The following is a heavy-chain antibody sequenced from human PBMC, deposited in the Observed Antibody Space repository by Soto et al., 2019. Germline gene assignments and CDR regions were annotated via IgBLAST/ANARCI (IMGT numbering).Heavy chain of an antibody. V-gene: IGHV4-31*03. CDR1: GGSISSDGYY. CDR2: IYYSGST. Sequence: QVQLQESGPGLVKPSQTLSLTCTVSGGSISSDGYYWSWIRQHPGKGLEWIGYIYYSGSTYYNPSLQPRVTISVDTPKTQFSLKLSSVTAADTAVYYCARVYYYDRSGRGRYYFDYWGQGTPVTVSS. CDR3: ARVYYYDRSGRGRYYFDY. D-gene: IGHD3-22*01. J-gene: IGHJ4*02.